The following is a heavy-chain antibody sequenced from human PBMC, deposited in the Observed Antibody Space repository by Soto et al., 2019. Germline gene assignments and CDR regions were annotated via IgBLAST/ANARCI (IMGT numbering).Heavy chain of an antibody. Sequence: SGKVSCKASGGTFSSYAISWVRKAPGQGLEWMGGIIPIFGTASYAQKFQGRVTITADESTSTAYRELSSLRSEDTAVYYCARGRGDPSLYYYYGMDVWGQGTTVTVSS. J-gene: IGHJ6*02. CDR1: GGTFSSYA. CDR2: IIPIFGTA. V-gene: IGHV1-69*13. CDR3: ARGRGDPSLYYYYGMDV. D-gene: IGHD3-10*01.